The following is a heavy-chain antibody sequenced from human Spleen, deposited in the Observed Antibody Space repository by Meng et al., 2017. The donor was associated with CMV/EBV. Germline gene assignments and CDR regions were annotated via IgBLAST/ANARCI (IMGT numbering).Heavy chain of an antibody. CDR1: GYTFTAHY. D-gene: IGHD3-3*01. J-gene: IGHJ5*02. CDR3: ARGAVVRFGVIIISSLDP. Sequence: ASVKVSCKASGYTFTAHYFHWVRQAPGQGLEWMGWIHPHRGDTNYAQQFQGRVTMTRDTSINTAYMELTSLRSDDTAVYYCARGAVVRFGVIIISSLDPWGQGTQVTVSS. V-gene: IGHV1-2*02. CDR2: IHPHRGDT.